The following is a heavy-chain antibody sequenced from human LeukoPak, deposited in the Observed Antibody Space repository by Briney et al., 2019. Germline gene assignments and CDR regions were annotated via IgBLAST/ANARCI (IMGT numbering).Heavy chain of an antibody. J-gene: IGHJ6*02. CDR3: AKEDAGNSNYYYGMDV. D-gene: IGHD4-4*01. Sequence: PGGSLRLSCADSGFTFDDYAMHWVRQAPGKGLEWVSLISWDGGSTYYADSVKGLFTISRDNSKNSLYLQMNSLRTEDTALYYCAKEDAGNSNYYYGMDVWGQETTVTVSS. V-gene: IGHV3-43*01. CDR2: ISWDGGST. CDR1: GFTFDDYA.